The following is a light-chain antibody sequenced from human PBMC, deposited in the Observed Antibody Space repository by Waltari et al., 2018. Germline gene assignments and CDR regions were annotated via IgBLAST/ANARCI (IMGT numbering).Light chain of an antibody. J-gene: IGLJ1*01. CDR2: DVS. V-gene: IGLV2-14*03. CDR1: SSDVGNYKY. Sequence: QSALPQPASVSGSPGQSITISCTGTSSDVGNYKYVSWYQQKPGKAPKLMIYDVSNRPSGVSYRFSGSKSGNTASLTISGLQAEDEADYYCSSYTSSSSFVFGSGTTVTVL. CDR3: SSYTSSSSFV.